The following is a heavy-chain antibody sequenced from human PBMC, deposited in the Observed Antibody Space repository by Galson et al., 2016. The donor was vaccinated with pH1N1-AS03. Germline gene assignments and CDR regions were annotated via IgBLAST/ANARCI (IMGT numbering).Heavy chain of an antibody. J-gene: IGHJ4*02. D-gene: IGHD3-9*01. CDR2: IDSNDEK. Sequence: PALVKPTQTLTLTCTFSGFSITTSGVRMTWIRQPPGKALEWLGRIDSNDEKFYSTSLETRLTISRDIFKNQVVLTMTNMDPVDTATYYCARTAGWLPDFWGQGTLVTVSS. CDR1: GFSITTSGVR. V-gene: IGHV2-70*04. CDR3: ARTAGWLPDF.